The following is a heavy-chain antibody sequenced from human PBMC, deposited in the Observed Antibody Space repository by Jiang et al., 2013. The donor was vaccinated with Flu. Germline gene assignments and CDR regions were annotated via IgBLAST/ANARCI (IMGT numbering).Heavy chain of an antibody. Sequence: QLLESGGGLVQPGGSLRLSCAASGFTFSNFAMSWVRQAAGKGLEWVSTFTGSGGSTYYADSVKGRFTISRDDSKNTLYLQMNSLRAEDTAVYYCAKRGGSQSFDFWGQGTLVTVSS. CDR1: GFTFSNFA. J-gene: IGHJ4*02. CDR3: AKRGGSQSFDF. D-gene: IGHD1-26*01. CDR2: FTGSGGST. V-gene: IGHV3-23*01.